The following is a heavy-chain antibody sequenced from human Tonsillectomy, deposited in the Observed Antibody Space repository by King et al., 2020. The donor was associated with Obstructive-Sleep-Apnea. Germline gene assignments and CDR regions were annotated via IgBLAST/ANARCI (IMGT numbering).Heavy chain of an antibody. V-gene: IGHV3-11*01. CDR1: GFTFSDYY. D-gene: IGHD6-13*01. Sequence: VQLVESGGGLVKPGGSLRLSCAASGFTFSDYYMSWIRQAPGKGLEWVSYISSSGSTIYYADSVKGRFTISRDNAKNSLYLQMNSLRAEDTAVYYCARDQQQLDNYYYYYGMDVWGQGTTVTVSS. CDR2: ISSSGSTI. J-gene: IGHJ6*02. CDR3: ARDQQQLDNYYYYYGMDV.